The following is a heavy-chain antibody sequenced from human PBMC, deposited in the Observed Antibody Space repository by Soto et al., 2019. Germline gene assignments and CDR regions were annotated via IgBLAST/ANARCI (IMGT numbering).Heavy chain of an antibody. J-gene: IGHJ4*02. CDR3: ARGGVAYTSGWGIDY. V-gene: IGHV3-11*01. Sequence: QVQLVESGGGLVKPGGSLRLSCAASGFTFSDYYMNWIRQAPGKGLEWVSYISSSGDTIYYADSVKGRFTMSRDNAKNTLYVQMDSLRAEDTAVYYCARGGVAYTSGWGIDYWGQGTLVTVSS. CDR1: GFTFSDYY. D-gene: IGHD6-19*01. CDR2: ISSSGDTI.